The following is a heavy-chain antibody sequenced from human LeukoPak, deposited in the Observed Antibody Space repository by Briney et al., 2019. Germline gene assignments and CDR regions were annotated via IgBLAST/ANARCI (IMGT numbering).Heavy chain of an antibody. V-gene: IGHV1-69*01. CDR3: ARASTAMVTYYYYYGMDV. Sequence: GSSVKVSCKASGGTFSSYAISWVRQAPGQGLEWMGGIIPIFGTANYAQKFQGRVTITADESTSTAYMELSSLRSEDTAVYYCARASTAMVTYYYYYGMDVWGKGTTVTVSS. D-gene: IGHD5-18*01. CDR1: GGTFSSYA. J-gene: IGHJ6*04. CDR2: IIPIFGTA.